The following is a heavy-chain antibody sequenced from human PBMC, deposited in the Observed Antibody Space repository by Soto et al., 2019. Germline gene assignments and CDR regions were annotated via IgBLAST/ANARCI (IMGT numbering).Heavy chain of an antibody. V-gene: IGHV3-74*01. Sequence: EVQLVESGGGLLQPGESLRLSCAASGFTSSPFWMHWVRQAPGKGLVWVSHINSDGSTKVYADSVKGRFTISRDNAKNTLYLQMNSLTAEDTAVYYCARDRGYPDSFDIWGRGTVVTVSS. J-gene: IGHJ3*02. D-gene: IGHD3-10*01. CDR1: GFTSSPFW. CDR3: ARDRGYPDSFDI. CDR2: INSDGSTK.